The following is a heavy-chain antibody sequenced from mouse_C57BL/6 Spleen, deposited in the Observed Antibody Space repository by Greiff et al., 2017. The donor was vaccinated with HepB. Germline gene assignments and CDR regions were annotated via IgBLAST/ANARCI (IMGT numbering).Heavy chain of an antibody. V-gene: IGHV1-81*01. D-gene: IGHD4-1*01. Sequence: LVESGAELARPGASVKLSCKASGYTFTSYGISWVKQRTGQGLEWIGEIYPRSGNTYYNEKFKGKATLTADKSSSTAYMELRSLTSEDSAVYFCARLLGHAMDYWGQGTSVTVSS. CDR1: GYTFTSYG. CDR2: IYPRSGNT. J-gene: IGHJ4*01. CDR3: ARLLGHAMDY.